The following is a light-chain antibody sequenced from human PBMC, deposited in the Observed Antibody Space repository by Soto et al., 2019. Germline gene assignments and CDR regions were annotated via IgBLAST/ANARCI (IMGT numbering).Light chain of an antibody. Sequence: QPVLTQSSSASASLGSSVKLTCTLSSGHSSYIIAWHQQQPGKATRYLMKIEGSGSYTKGSGVPDRFSGSSSGADRYLTISHLQVEDESDYYCETWDSNTRVFGGGTKLTVL. CDR1: SGHSSYI. CDR2: IEGSGSY. CDR3: ETWDSNTRV. J-gene: IGLJ3*02. V-gene: IGLV4-60*02.